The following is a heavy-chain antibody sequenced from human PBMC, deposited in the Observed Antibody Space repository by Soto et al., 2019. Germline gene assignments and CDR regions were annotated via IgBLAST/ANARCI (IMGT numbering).Heavy chain of an antibody. J-gene: IGHJ4*02. CDR3: ASSYGSGYRAFDY. CDR1: GDTFNFYS. Sequence: QVQLVQSGAAVKRPGSSVKVSCKASGDTFNFYSINWVRQAPGVGLEWMGRVNPIVSMSNYAQKLQGRVTRAADKSTSTAYMELSSLRSEDTAIYYCASSYGSGYRAFDYWGQGALVTVSS. D-gene: IGHD3-10*01. V-gene: IGHV1-69*02. CDR2: VNPIVSMS.